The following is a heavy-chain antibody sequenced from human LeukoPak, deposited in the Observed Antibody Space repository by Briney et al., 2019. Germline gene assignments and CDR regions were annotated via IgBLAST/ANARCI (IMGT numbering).Heavy chain of an antibody. CDR1: GGSISSYY. CDR3: AGGGSGSYYPYDYFDY. Sequence: PSETLSLTCTVSGGSISSYYWSWIRQPPGKGLEWIGYIYYSGSTNYNPSLKSRVTISVDTSKNQFSLKLSSVTAADTAVYYCAGGGSGSYYPYDYFDYWGQGTLVTVSS. V-gene: IGHV4-59*08. CDR2: IYYSGST. J-gene: IGHJ4*02. D-gene: IGHD3-10*01.